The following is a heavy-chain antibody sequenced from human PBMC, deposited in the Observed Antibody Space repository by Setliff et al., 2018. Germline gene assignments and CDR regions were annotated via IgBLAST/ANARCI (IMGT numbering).Heavy chain of an antibody. CDR3: ARDASYNFWSGYRGAFDY. CDR2: INPNSGGT. V-gene: IGHV1-2*04. J-gene: IGHJ4*02. Sequence: ASVKVSCKASGYTFTGYYMHWVRQAPGQGLEWMGWINPNSGGTNYAQKFQGWVTMTRDTSISTAYMELSSLRSEDTAVYYCARDASYNFWSGYRGAFDYWGQGTLVTVSS. CDR1: GYTFTGYY. D-gene: IGHD3-3*01.